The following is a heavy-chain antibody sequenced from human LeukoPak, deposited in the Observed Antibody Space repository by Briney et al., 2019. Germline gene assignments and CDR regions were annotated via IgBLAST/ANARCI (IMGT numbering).Heavy chain of an antibody. CDR1: GFTFSSYE. D-gene: IGHD6-13*01. Sequence: PGGSLRLSCAASGFTFSSYEMNWVRQAPGKGLEWVSYISSSGSTIYYADSVKGRFTISRDNAKNSLYLQMNSLRAEDTALYYCAREGQQLAYYYYYMDVWGKGTTVTVSS. J-gene: IGHJ6*03. V-gene: IGHV3-48*03. CDR3: AREGQQLAYYYYYMDV. CDR2: ISSSGSTI.